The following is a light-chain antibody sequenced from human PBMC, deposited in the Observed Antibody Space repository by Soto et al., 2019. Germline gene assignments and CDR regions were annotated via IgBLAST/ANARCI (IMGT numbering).Light chain of an antibody. CDR2: GAS. CDR3: QQYGSSPWT. J-gene: IGKJ1*01. CDR1: QSVSSSY. Sequence: EIGLTQSPGTLSLSPGERATLSCRASQSVSSSYLAWYQQKPGQAPRLLIYGASSRATGSPDRFSGSGSGADFTLTISRLEPEDFAVYYWQQYGSSPWTFDQGTKVEIK. V-gene: IGKV3-20*01.